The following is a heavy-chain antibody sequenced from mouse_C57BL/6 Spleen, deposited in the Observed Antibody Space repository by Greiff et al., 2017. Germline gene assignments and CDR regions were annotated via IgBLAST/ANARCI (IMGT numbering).Heavy chain of an antibody. Sequence: QVQLQQSGPELVKPGASVKISCKASGYAFSSSWMNWVKQRPGKGLEWIGRIYPGDGDTNYNGKFKGKATLTADKSSSTAYMQLSSLTSEDSAVYFCARIDYGSSFDYWGQGTTLTVSS. V-gene: IGHV1-82*01. D-gene: IGHD1-1*01. CDR2: IYPGDGDT. CDR1: GYAFSSSW. CDR3: ARIDYGSSFDY. J-gene: IGHJ2*01.